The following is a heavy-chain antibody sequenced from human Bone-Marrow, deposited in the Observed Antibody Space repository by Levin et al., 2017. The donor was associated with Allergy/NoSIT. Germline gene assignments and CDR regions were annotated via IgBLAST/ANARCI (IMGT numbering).Heavy chain of an antibody. CDR2: IYHSGST. Sequence: PSETLSLTCTVSGGSFNSYYWSWIRQPPGKGLEWIGYIYHSGSTKYNPSLKSRVTISIDTSKNQFSLRLSSVTAADTAVYYCARQYDILTDFDYWGQGILVTVSS. CDR1: GGSFNSYY. CDR3: ARQYDILTDFDY. J-gene: IGHJ4*02. V-gene: IGHV4-59*08. D-gene: IGHD3-9*01.